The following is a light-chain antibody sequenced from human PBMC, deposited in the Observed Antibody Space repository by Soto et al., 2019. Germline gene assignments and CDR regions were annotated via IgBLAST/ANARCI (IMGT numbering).Light chain of an antibody. J-gene: IGKJ3*01. V-gene: IGKV1-16*02. CDR2: DAS. CDR3: QQYNTYPFT. Sequence: DIQMTQSPSSLSASVGDRVTITCRASQSIRKYLAWFQQKPGKAPKSLIYDASSLHSGVPSKFSGSGSGTDFTRTISSLQPEDFATYYCQQYNTYPFTFGPGTKVEIK. CDR1: QSIRKY.